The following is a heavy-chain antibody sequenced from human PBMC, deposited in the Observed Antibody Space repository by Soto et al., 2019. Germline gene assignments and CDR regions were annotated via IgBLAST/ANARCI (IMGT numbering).Heavy chain of an antibody. CDR3: ARVPPNLRNSWSKPFYFDY. Sequence: EVQLVESGGGLVQPGGSLRLSCAASGFTFSSYSMNWVRQAPGKGLEWVSYISSSSSTIYYADSVKGRFTISRDNAKHSLYLQMNSLRDDDTAVYYCARVPPNLRNSWSKPFYFDYWGQGTLVTVSS. CDR1: GFTFSSYS. D-gene: IGHD6-13*01. V-gene: IGHV3-48*02. J-gene: IGHJ4*02. CDR2: ISSSSSTI.